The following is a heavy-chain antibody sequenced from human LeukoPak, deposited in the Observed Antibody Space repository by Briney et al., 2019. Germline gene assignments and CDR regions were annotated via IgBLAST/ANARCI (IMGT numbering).Heavy chain of an antibody. CDR1: GFTFSSYA. CDR3: ARDQVVRGVIPMDV. J-gene: IGHJ6*03. CDR2: LSGGGSSGVST. D-gene: IGHD3-10*01. V-gene: IGHV3-23*01. Sequence: GGSLRLSCAASGFTFSSYAMTWVRQAPGKGLDWVSGLSGGGSSGVSTYYADSVKGRFTISRDNAKNSLYLQMNSLRAEDTAVYYCARDQVVRGVIPMDVWGKGTTVTISS.